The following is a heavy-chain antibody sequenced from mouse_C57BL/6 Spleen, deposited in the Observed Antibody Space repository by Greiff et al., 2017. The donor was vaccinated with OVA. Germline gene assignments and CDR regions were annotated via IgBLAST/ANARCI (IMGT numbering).Heavy chain of an antibody. V-gene: IGHV14-3*01. D-gene: IGHD1-1*01. Sequence: EVQLQQSVAELVRPGASVKLSCTASGFNIKNTYMHWVKQRPEPGLEWIGRIDPANGNTKSAPKFPGKATITADTSSNTAYLQLSSLTSENTASYYESRPTVVATEGFDDWGQGTTLTVSS. CDR3: SRPTVVATEGFDD. CDR1: GFNIKNTY. CDR2: IDPANGNT. J-gene: IGHJ2*01.